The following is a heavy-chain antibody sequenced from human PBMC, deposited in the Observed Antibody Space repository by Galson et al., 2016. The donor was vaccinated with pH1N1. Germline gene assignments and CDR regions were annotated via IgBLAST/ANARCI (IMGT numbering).Heavy chain of an antibody. J-gene: IGHJ4*02. CDR2: APFDGREE. Sequence: SLRLSCAASGFTFSDNIMHWVRQAPGKALDWVAFAPFDGREEIYADSVKGRFTISRDKSKNTLYLQMNSLRAEDTAVYYCAKAPHGLADFDYWGQGTLVTVSS. CDR3: AKAPHGLADFDY. V-gene: IGHV3-30*04. CDR1: GFTFSDNI.